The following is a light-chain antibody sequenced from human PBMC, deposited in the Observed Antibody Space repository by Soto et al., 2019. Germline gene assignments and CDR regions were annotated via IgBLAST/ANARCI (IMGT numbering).Light chain of an antibody. CDR1: QSVSSK. Sequence: IVITQSPATLSVSPGERATLSFRASQSVSSKLAWFQQKPGQAPSLLIYGVSTRATGVPVRFSGSGSGTEFTLTINSLQSEDFAVYYCQQCGSSPYTFGQGTRLEIK. J-gene: IGKJ5*01. CDR2: GVS. V-gene: IGKV3-15*01. CDR3: QQCGSSPYT.